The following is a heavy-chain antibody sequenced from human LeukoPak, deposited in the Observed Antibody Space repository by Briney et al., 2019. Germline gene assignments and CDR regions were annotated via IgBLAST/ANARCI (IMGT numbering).Heavy chain of an antibody. Sequence: SETLSLTCTVSGGSISSSSYYRGWIRQPPGKGLEWIGSIYYSGSTYYNPSLKSRVTISVDTSKNQFSLKLSSVTAADTAVYYCATFDYGDYGMDVWGQGTTVTVSS. CDR1: GGSISSSSYY. CDR2: IYYSGST. CDR3: ATFDYGDYGMDV. V-gene: IGHV4-39*01. J-gene: IGHJ6*02. D-gene: IGHD4-17*01.